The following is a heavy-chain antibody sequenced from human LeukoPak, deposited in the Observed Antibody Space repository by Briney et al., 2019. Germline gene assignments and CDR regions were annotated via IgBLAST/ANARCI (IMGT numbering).Heavy chain of an antibody. CDR1: GGTFSSYA. CDR3: ARESVVIAVAVPYYYYGMDV. Sequence: SVKVSCKASGGTFSSYAISWVRQAPGQGLEWMGGIIPIFGTANYAQKFQGRVTITADESTSTAYMELSSLRSEDTAVYYCARESVVIAVAVPYYYYGMDVWGQGTTVTVSS. CDR2: IIPIFGTA. J-gene: IGHJ6*02. D-gene: IGHD6-19*01. V-gene: IGHV1-69*13.